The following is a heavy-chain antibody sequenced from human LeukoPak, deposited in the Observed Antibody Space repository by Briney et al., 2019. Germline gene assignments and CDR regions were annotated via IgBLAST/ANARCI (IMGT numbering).Heavy chain of an antibody. J-gene: IGHJ6*02. CDR3: AKAGYYVNYYYGMDV. CDR1: GFTFSSYA. CDR2: ISYDGSNK. D-gene: IGHD3-3*01. Sequence: GGSLRLSCAASGFTFSSYAMSWVRQAPGKGLEWVAVISYDGSNKYYADSVKGRFTISRDNSKNTLYLQMNSLRAEDTAVYYCAKAGYYVNYYYGMDVWGQGTTVTVSS. V-gene: IGHV3-30*18.